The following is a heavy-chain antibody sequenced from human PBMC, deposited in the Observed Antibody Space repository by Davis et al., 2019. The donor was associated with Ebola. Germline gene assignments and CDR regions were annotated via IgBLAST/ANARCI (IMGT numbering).Heavy chain of an antibody. Sequence: GGSLRLSCAISGFTSSAHNLSWVRQAPGKGLEWLSYISSGSNTTYYADSVTGRFTISRDNARNSLSLQMTSLRAEDTAVYYCASVRGKYYYESSGFYGPPGYFDYWGQGTLVTVSS. V-gene: IGHV3-11*01. CDR2: ISSGSNTT. J-gene: IGHJ4*02. D-gene: IGHD3-22*01. CDR1: GFTSSAHN. CDR3: ASVRGKYYYESSGFYGPPGYFDY.